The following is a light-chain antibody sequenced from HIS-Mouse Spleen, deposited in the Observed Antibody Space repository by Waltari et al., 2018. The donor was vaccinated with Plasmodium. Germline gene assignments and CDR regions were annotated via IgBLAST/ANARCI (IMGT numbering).Light chain of an antibody. J-gene: IGKJ1*01. CDR2: WAS. CDR1: QSVLYSSNNKNY. V-gene: IGKV4-1*01. Sequence: DIVMTQSPDSLAVSLGERATINWKSSQSVLYSSNNKNYLAWYQQKPGQPPKLLIYWASTRESGVPDRFSGRGSGTDFTLTISSLQAEDVAVYYCQQYYSTPWTFGQGTKVEIK. CDR3: QQYYSTPWT.